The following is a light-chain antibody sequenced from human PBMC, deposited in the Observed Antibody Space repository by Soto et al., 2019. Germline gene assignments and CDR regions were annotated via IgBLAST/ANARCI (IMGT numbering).Light chain of an antibody. CDR2: EVT. CDR3: SSYAAGSNFYFV. J-gene: IGLJ2*01. V-gene: IGLV2-8*01. Sequence: QSVLTQPPSASGSPGQSVTISCTGTSSDVGGYNYVSWYQQYPGRAPKLMIYEVTKRPSGVPDRFSGSKSGNTASLTVSGLHAEDEADYYCSSYAAGSNFYFVFGGGTKVTVL. CDR1: SSDVGGYNY.